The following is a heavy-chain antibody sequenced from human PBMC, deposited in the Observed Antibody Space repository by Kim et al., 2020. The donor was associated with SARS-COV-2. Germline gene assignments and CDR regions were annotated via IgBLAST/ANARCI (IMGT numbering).Heavy chain of an antibody. J-gene: IGHJ6*02. Sequence: ASVKVSCKSSGYTFTSYAMNWVRQAPGQGLEWMGWINTNTGNPTYAQGFTGRFVFSLDTSVSTAYLQISSLKAEDTAVYYCARDPLGGSSWYRYYGMDVWGQGTTVTVSS. V-gene: IGHV7-4-1*02. CDR3: ARDPLGGSSWYRYYGMDV. D-gene: IGHD6-13*01. CDR1: GYTFTSYA. CDR2: INTNTGNP.